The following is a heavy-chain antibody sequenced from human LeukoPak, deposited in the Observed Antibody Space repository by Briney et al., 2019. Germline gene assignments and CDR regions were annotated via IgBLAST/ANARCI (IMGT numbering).Heavy chain of an antibody. CDR3: ARHGLTIFGVVKD. D-gene: IGHD3-3*01. CDR2: IYTSGST. CDR1: GGSISSGSYY. Sequence: SETLSLTCTVSGGSISSGSYYWSWIRQPAGKGLEWIGRIYTSGSTNYNPSLKSRVTISVDTSKNQFSLKLSSVTAADTAVYYCARHGLTIFGVVKDWGQGTLVTVSS. J-gene: IGHJ4*02. V-gene: IGHV4-61*02.